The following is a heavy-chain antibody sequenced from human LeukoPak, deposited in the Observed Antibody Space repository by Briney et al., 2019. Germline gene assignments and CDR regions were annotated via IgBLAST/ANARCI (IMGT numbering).Heavy chain of an antibody. CDR2: INPSGGST. Sequence: ASVKVSCKASGYTFTSYYMHWVRQAPGQGLEWMGIINPSGGSTSYAQKLQGRVTMTRDTSTSTVYMELSSLRSEDTAVYYCARCLSYYYDSSGYYYANDYWGQGTLVTVSS. CDR3: ARCLSYYYDSSGYYYANDY. J-gene: IGHJ4*02. D-gene: IGHD3-22*01. CDR1: GYTFTSYY. V-gene: IGHV1-46*01.